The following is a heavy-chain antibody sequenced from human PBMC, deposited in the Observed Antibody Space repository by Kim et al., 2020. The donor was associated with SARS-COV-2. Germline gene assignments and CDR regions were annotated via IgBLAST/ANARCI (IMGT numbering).Heavy chain of an antibody. CDR3: ATALRGDYPYYYYYYGMDV. CDR1: GYTLTELS. Sequence: ASVKVSCKVSGYTLTELSMHWVRQAPGKGLEWMGGFDPEDGETIYAQKFQGRVTMTEDTSTDTAYMELSSLRSEDTAVYYCATALRGDYPYYYYYYGMDVWGQGTTVTVSS. CDR2: FDPEDGET. J-gene: IGHJ6*02. V-gene: IGHV1-24*01. D-gene: IGHD4-17*01.